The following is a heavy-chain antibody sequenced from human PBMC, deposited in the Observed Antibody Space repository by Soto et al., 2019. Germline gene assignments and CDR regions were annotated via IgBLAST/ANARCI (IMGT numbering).Heavy chain of an antibody. CDR2: ISGSGGST. J-gene: IGHJ4*02. CDR3: SRPRSYGDYGY. CDR1: GFTFSSYA. V-gene: IGHV3-23*01. D-gene: IGHD4-17*01. Sequence: EVQLLESGGGLVQPGGSLRLSCAASGFTFSSYAMSWVRQAPGKGLEWVSAISGSGGSTYYADSVKGRFTISRDNSKNTLYLQMNSLRAEDTAVYYCSRPRSYGDYGYWGQGTLVTVSS.